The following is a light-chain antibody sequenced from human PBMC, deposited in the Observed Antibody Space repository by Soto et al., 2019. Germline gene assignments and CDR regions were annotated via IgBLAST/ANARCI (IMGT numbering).Light chain of an antibody. V-gene: IGKV3-11*01. J-gene: IGKJ2*01. CDR2: DAS. CDR1: QGVSTY. Sequence: DIVLTQSPATLSLSPGERATLSCRASQGVSTYLAWYHQKPGKVPRLLIYDASTLPSGIPARFSGSGSGTDFTLTISSLEPEDFAVYYCQQRSNWPPAFGQGTKLEIK. CDR3: QQRSNWPPA.